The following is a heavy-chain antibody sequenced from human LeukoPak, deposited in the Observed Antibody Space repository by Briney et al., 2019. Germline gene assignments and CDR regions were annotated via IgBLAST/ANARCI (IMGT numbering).Heavy chain of an antibody. Sequence: GGSLRLSCAASGLTFSDYYMTWIRQAPGKGLAWVSSISGSGTTTYSADSVRGRFTVSRDNAKNSVFLYMNSLRAEDTAVYYYAIQITMIVVVPYFDYWGQGTLVTVSS. CDR1: GLTFSDYY. CDR2: ISGSGTTT. D-gene: IGHD3-22*01. J-gene: IGHJ4*02. CDR3: AIQITMIVVVPYFDY. V-gene: IGHV3-11*04.